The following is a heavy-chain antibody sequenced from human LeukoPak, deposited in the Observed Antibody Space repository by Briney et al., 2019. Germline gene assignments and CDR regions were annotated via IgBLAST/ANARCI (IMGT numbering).Heavy chain of an antibody. J-gene: IGHJ3*02. D-gene: IGHD3-16*01. CDR2: INPDGSRT. V-gene: IGHV3-74*01. CDR1: GSTFSSYW. Sequence: GGSLRLSCAASGSTFSSYWIHWVRQAPGKGVMWVSRINPDGSRTDYADSVKGRFTISRDNAKNSLYLQMNSLRDEDTAVYYCVGDMTGPRDIWGQGTMVTVSP. CDR3: VGDMTGPRDI.